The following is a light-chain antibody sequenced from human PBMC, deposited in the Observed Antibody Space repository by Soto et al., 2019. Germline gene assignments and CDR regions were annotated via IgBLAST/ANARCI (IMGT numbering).Light chain of an antibody. CDR3: QKHRSSPWT. J-gene: IGKJ1*01. Sequence: DIVLTQSPGTLSLSPGESAALSCRASQSVTSDYLVWYRQKTGQAPRLLIYAVSSRAAGIPDRCSGSGSGTDFTLTITRLEPEDFSVYYCQKHRSSPWTFGQGTRVEV. CDR1: QSVTSDY. V-gene: IGKV3-20*01. CDR2: AVS.